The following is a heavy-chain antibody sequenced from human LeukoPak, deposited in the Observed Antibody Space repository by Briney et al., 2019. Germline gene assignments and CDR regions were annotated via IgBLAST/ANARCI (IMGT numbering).Heavy chain of an antibody. Sequence: ASVKVSCKTFGYTFTGYYMHWVRQAPGQGHEWMGWINPNSGGTIYAQKFQGRVTMTRDTSISTAYMELSRLRSDDTAVYYCARANHYDSSGYGTGDYWGQGTLVTVSS. V-gene: IGHV1-2*02. CDR1: GYTFTGYY. D-gene: IGHD3-22*01. CDR2: INPNSGGT. J-gene: IGHJ4*02. CDR3: ARANHYDSSGYGTGDY.